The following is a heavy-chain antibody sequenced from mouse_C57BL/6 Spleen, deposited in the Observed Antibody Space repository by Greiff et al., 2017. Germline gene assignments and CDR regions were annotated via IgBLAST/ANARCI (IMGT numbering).Heavy chain of an antibody. CDR1: GFTFSSYA. J-gene: IGHJ2*01. D-gene: IGHD1-1*01. CDR2: ISDGGSYT. Sequence: EVKLVESGGGLVKPGGSLKLSCAASGFTFSSYAMSWVRQTPEKRLEWVATISDGGSYTYYPDNVKGRFTISRDNAKNNLYLQMSHLKSEDTAMYYCARQGYYGSSYDWGQGTTLTVSS. V-gene: IGHV5-4*03. CDR3: ARQGYYGSSYD.